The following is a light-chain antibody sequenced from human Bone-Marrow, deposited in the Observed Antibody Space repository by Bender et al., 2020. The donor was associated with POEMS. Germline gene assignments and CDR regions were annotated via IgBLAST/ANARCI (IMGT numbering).Light chain of an antibody. CDR2: EVS. CDR1: GSDIGGYNY. CDR3: SSYAGNNNYV. Sequence: QSALTQPASVSGSPGQSLTISCTGSGSDIGGYNYVSWYQQHPGKAPKLIIYEVSKRPSGVPDRFSGSKSGNTASLTVSGLQAEDEADYYCSSYAGNNNYVFGTGTEVTVL. J-gene: IGLJ1*01. V-gene: IGLV2-8*01.